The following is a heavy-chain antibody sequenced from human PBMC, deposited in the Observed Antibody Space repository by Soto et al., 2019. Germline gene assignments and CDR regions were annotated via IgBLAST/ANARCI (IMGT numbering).Heavy chain of an antibody. Sequence: QVQLVQSGAEVKKPGASVKVSCKASGYTFTNSGISWVRQAPGQGLEWMGWISTDNGNTNYAQHLQGRVSMTTDTVARAADMDLTSLRSDATAVYYCARDQGITTFGVYSMYYYGMDVWGQGTTVTVSS. CDR3: ARDQGITTFGVYSMYYYGMDV. CDR2: ISTDNGNT. CDR1: GYTFTNSG. D-gene: IGHD3-3*01. V-gene: IGHV1-18*01. J-gene: IGHJ6*02.